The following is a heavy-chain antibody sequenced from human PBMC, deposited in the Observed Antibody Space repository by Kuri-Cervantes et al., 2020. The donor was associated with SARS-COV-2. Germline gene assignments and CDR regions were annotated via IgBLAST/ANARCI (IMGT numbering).Heavy chain of an antibody. J-gene: IGHJ4*02. CDR2: ISYDGSNK. V-gene: IGHV3-30-3*01. CDR1: GFTFSSYA. Sequence: GESLKISCAASGFTFSSYAMHWVRQVPGKGLEWVAVISYDGSNKYYADSVKGRFTISRDNSKNTLYLQMNSPRAEDTAVYYCARDRSTHYFDYWGQGTLVTVSS. CDR3: ARDRSTHYFDY.